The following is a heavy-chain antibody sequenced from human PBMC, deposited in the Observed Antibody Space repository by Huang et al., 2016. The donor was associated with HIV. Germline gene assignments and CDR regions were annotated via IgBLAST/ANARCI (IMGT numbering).Heavy chain of an antibody. CDR3: AKLRRRDYSGSDAFDI. CDR2: IYPDDSDA. CDR1: GYTFSIYW. D-gene: IGHD4-4*01. V-gene: IGHV5-51*01. Sequence: QLVQSGPELKKPGESLTISCKASGYTFSIYWIGWVCQMSGKGLEWMWIIYPDDSDAKYSPSFQGQVTFSADKSNTSAYLHWRSLKASDTAMYYCAKLRRRDYSGSDAFDIWGQGTMVVVSS. J-gene: IGHJ3*02.